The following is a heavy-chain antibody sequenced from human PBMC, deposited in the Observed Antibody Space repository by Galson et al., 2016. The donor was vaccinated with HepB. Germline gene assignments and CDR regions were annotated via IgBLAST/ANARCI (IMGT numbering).Heavy chain of an antibody. CDR1: GYTFTNYA. V-gene: IGHV1-3*01. CDR2: INAGNGNT. D-gene: IGHD4-17*01. CDR3: ARYGDYGDLPFDY. J-gene: IGHJ4*02. Sequence: SVKVSCKASGYTFTNYAIHWVRQAPGQRLEWMGWINAGNGNTKYSQKFQGRVTITRDTSASTAYTELSSLRSEDTAVYYCARYGDYGDLPFDYWGQGTLVTVSS.